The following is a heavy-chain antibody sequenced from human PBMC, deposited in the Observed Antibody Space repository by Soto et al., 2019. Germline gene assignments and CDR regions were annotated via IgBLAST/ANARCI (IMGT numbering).Heavy chain of an antibody. CDR3: VRPVSGNYDY. CDR2: ISSNGGTT. J-gene: IGHJ4*02. CDR1: GFTFSSYD. V-gene: IGHV3-64*01. D-gene: IGHD1-7*01. Sequence: EVPLAESGGGMVQPGGSLRLSCVASGFTFSSYDMHWVRQAPGKGLEYVSSISSNGGTTYYGNSVKGRFTISRDNSKNTLYLQMGSLRAEDMAVYYCVRPVSGNYDYWGQGTLVTVSS.